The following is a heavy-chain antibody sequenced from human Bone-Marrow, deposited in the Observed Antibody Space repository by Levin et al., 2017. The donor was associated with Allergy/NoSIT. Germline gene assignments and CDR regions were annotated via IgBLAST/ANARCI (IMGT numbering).Heavy chain of an antibody. CDR1: GFTFSSYW. D-gene: IGHD2-2*01. CDR3: ARDVSGAYCSSTSCSTVTFDY. Sequence: PGGSLRLSCAASGFTFSSYWMSWVRQAPGKGLEWVANIKQDGSEKYYVDSVKGRFTISRDNAKNSLYLQMNSLRAEDTAVYYCARDVSGAYCSSTSCSTVTFDYWGQGTLVTVSS. V-gene: IGHV3-7*03. CDR2: IKQDGSEK. J-gene: IGHJ4*02.